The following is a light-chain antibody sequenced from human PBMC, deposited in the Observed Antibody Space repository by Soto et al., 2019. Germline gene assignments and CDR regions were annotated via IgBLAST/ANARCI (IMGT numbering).Light chain of an antibody. CDR3: QQYNNWPRT. J-gene: IGKJ1*01. CDR2: GAS. V-gene: IGKV3-15*01. CDR1: QSISDT. Sequence: EIVLTQSPATLSVSPAGRATLSCRASQSISDTLAWYQQEPGQAPRLLLYGASTRATGIPARFSGSGSGTESTLTISSLQSEDFAVYYCQQYNNWPRTFGRGTKVDI.